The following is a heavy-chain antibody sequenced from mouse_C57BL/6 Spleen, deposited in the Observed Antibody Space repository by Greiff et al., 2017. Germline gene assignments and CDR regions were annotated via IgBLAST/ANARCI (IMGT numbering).Heavy chain of an antibody. V-gene: IGHV1-64*01. CDR3: ARKSTMVTTEIDY. CDR2: IHPNSGST. D-gene: IGHD2-2*01. J-gene: IGHJ2*01. Sequence: QVQLQQPGAELVKPGASVKLSCKASGYTFTSYWMHWVKQRPGQGLEWIGMIHPNSGSTNYNEKFKSKATLTVDKSSSTAYMQLSSLTSEDSAVYYGARKSTMVTTEIDYWGQGTTLTVSS. CDR1: GYTFTSYW.